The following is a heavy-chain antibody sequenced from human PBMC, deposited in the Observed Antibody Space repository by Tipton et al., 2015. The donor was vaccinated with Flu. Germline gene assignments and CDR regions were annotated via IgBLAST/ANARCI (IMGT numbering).Heavy chain of an antibody. J-gene: IGHJ5*02. V-gene: IGHV4-38-2*01. Sequence: TLSLTCAVSGGSFTGYFWGWIRQPPGKGLEWIATIHRYGTTYYNPSLKSRVTISIDTSRNQFSLEMRSVTAADMAVYYCARRDFSNYVSDPKNWFDPWGQGTLVTVSS. CDR1: GGSFTGYF. CDR3: ARRDFSNYVSDPKNWFDP. D-gene: IGHD4-11*01. CDR2: IHRYGTT.